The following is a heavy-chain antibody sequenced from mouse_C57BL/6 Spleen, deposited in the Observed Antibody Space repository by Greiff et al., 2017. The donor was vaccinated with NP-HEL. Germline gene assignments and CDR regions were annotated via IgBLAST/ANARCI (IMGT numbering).Heavy chain of an antibody. V-gene: IGHV5-17*01. D-gene: IGHD4-1*01. Sequence: EVMLVESGGGLVKPGGSLKLSCAASGFTFSDYGMHWVRQAPEKGLEWVAYISSGSSTIYYADTVTGRFTISRDNAKNTLFLQMTSLRSEDTAMYDCALGRGDWYFDVWGTGTTVTVAS. CDR2: ISSGSSTI. J-gene: IGHJ1*03. CDR3: ALGRGDWYFDV. CDR1: GFTFSDYG.